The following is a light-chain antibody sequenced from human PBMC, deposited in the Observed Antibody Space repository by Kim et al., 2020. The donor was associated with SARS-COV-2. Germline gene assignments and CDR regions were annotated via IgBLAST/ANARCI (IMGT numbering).Light chain of an antibody. CDR3: QQYGSSYS. V-gene: IGKV3-20*01. J-gene: IGKJ2*03. CDR2: AAS. Sequence: SLSPGERATLSCRASRSVSSSDLAWYQQKPGQAPRLLIYAASSRATGIPDRFSGSGSWTEFTLTISGLEPEDFAVYYCQQYGSSYSFGQGTKLEIK. CDR1: RSVSSSD.